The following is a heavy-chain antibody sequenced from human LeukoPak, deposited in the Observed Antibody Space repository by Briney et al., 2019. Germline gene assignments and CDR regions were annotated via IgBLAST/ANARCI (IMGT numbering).Heavy chain of an antibody. CDR3: ARGYYDSSGYPIFGY. D-gene: IGHD3-22*01. V-gene: IGHV3-30*03. CDR2: ISYDGDNK. CDR1: GFTFNNYG. Sequence: PGRSLTLSCAASGFTFNNYGIHWVRQAPGKGLEWVAVISYDGDNKYYADSLKGRFTISRDNSKNTLFLQMHNLRAEDTAVYYCARGYYDSSGYPIFGYWGQGTLVTVSS. J-gene: IGHJ4*02.